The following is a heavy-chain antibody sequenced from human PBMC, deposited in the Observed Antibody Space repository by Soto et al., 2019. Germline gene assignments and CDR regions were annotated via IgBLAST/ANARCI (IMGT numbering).Heavy chain of an antibody. J-gene: IGHJ4*02. Sequence: QMQLVQSGPEVKKPGTSVKVSCKASGFTFTSSAVQWVRQARGQRLEWIGWIVVGSGTTNYAQKFQERVTITRDMSTSTAYMELSSLRSEDTAVYYCAAEGDSSGLDYWGQGTLVTVSS. V-gene: IGHV1-58*01. CDR1: GFTFTSSA. CDR2: IVVGSGTT. CDR3: AAEGDSSGLDY. D-gene: IGHD3-22*01.